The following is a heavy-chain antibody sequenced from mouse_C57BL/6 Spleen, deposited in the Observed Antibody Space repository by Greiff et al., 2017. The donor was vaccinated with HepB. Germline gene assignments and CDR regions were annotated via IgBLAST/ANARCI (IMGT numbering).Heavy chain of an antibody. D-gene: IGHD2-2*01. CDR2: INPNNGGT. CDR3: ARRGNGYFFDY. Sequence: EVQLQESGPELVKPGASVKISCKASGYTFTDYNMDWVKQSHGKSLEWIGDINPNNGGTIYNQKFKGKATLTVDKSTSTAYMELRSLTSEDTAVYYCARRGNGYFFDYWGQGTTLTVSS. V-gene: IGHV1-18*01. J-gene: IGHJ2*01. CDR1: GYTFTDYN.